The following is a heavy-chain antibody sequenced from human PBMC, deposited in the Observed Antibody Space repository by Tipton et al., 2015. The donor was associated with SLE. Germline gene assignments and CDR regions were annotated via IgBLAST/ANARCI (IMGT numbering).Heavy chain of an antibody. J-gene: IGHJ4*02. CDR2: IKQDGNEK. V-gene: IGHV3-7*01. Sequence: SLRLSCAVSGFTFSSYWMNWVRQAPGKGLEWVANIKQDGNEKYYVDSVKGRFTISRDNAQNSLYLQMNSLRAEDTAVYYCARDRGSSWFFFDYWGQGTLVTVSS. CDR3: ARDRGSSWFFFDY. D-gene: IGHD6-13*01. CDR1: GFTFSSYW.